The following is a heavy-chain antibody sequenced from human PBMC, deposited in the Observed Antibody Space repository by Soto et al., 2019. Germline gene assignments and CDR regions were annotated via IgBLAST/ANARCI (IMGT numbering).Heavy chain of an antibody. CDR2: TNNDGSST. Sequence: EVQLVESGGGLVQPGGSLRLSCEASGYIFSSYWMHWVRQAPGKGLVWVARTNNDGSSTTYADSVKGRFTISRDNAKNTLYLPMNSLRAEDTAVYYCARGMQGSRYFDLWGQGTTVTVSS. J-gene: IGHJ6*02. D-gene: IGHD1-1*01. CDR1: GYIFSSYW. V-gene: IGHV3-74*01. CDR3: ARGMQGSRYFDL.